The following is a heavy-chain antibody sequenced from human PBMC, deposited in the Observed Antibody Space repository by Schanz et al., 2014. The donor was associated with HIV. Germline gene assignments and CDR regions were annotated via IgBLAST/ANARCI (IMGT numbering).Heavy chain of an antibody. V-gene: IGHV3-33*08. D-gene: IGHD5-12*01. CDR3: ARGDGGYWYYFDY. CDR1: GFMFSSYG. CDR2: IWYDGSNK. Sequence: VHLLESGGGLVQPGGSLRVSCAASGFMFSSYGMSWVRQAPGKGLEGVAVIWYDGSNKYYADSVKGRFTISRDNSKNTLYLQMNSLRAEDTAVYYCARGDGGYWYYFDYWGQGTLVTVSS. J-gene: IGHJ4*02.